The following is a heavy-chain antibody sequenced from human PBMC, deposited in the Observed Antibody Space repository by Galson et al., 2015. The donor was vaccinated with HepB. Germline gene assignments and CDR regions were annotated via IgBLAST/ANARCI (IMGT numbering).Heavy chain of an antibody. D-gene: IGHD6-13*01. CDR2: IYSGGST. CDR3: ATTHPAAGTALDPYYYYGMDV. J-gene: IGHJ6*02. Sequence: SLRLSCAASGFTVSSNYMSWVRQAPGKGLEWVSVIYSGGSTYYADSVKGRFTISRDNSKNTLYLQMNSLRAEDTAVYYCATTHPAAGTALDPYYYYGMDVWGQGTTVTVSS. V-gene: IGHV3-66*01. CDR1: GFTVSSNY.